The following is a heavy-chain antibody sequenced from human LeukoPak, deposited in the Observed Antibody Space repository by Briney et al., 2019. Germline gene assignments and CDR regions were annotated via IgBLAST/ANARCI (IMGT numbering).Heavy chain of an antibody. CDR3: ARGSGSYSTDAFDI. CDR1: GFIFRSYW. Sequence: GGSLRLSCAASGFIFRSYWMHWVRQTPGEGLLWVSRINGDGSNTTYAESVKGRFTTSRDTAKNTLYLQMNSLRAEDMAVYYCARGSGSYSTDAFDIWGQGTMVTVSS. CDR2: INGDGSNT. J-gene: IGHJ3*02. V-gene: IGHV3-74*01. D-gene: IGHD3-10*01.